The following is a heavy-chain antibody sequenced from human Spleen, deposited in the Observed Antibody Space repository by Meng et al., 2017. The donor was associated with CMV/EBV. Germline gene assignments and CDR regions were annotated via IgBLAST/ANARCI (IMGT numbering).Heavy chain of an antibody. J-gene: IGHJ4*02. CDR3: ARDRGSGCDY. V-gene: IGHV3-66*02. Sequence: GESLKISCAASGFTFSSYWMTWVRQAPGKGLEWVSVIYSGGATYYADSVGGRFIISRDNSKNTLYLQMNSLRSEDTAVYYCARDRGSGCDYWGQGTLVTVS. CDR1: GFTFSSYW. D-gene: IGHD6-19*01. CDR2: IYSGGAT.